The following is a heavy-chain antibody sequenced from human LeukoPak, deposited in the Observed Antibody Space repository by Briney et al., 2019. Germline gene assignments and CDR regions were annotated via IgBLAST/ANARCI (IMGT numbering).Heavy chain of an antibody. CDR2: INPNSGGT. Sequence: GASVKVSCKASGYTFTGYYMHWVRQAPGQGLEWMGWINPNSGGTNYAQKFQGRVTMTRDTSISTAYMELSRLRSDDTAVYYCASYYDILTSHYYYYGMDVWGQGTTVTVSS. CDR3: ASYYDILTSHYYYYGMDV. V-gene: IGHV1-2*02. CDR1: GYTFTGYY. J-gene: IGHJ6*02. D-gene: IGHD3-9*01.